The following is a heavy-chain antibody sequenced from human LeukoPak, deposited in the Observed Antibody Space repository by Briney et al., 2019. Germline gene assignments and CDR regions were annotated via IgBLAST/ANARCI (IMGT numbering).Heavy chain of an antibody. Sequence: ASVKVSCKASGYTFTGYYMHWVRQAPGQGLEWMGWINPNSGGTNYAQKFQCRVTMTRDTSISTAYMELSRLRSDDTAVYYCARGMEPYYYMDVWGKGTTVTVSS. D-gene: IGHD1-26*01. J-gene: IGHJ6*03. CDR1: GYTFTGYY. CDR2: INPNSGGT. CDR3: ARGMEPYYYMDV. V-gene: IGHV1-2*02.